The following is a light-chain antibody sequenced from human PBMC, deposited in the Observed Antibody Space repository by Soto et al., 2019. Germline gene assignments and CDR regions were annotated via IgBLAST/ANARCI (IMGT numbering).Light chain of an antibody. Sequence: DIQMTQSPSSLSASVGDRVTITCRASQSISSYLNWYQQKPGKAPKLLIYAASSLQSGVPSRFSGCRTGTDFTLTISSLQPEDFATYFCQQSYSTPASFGQGTKLEIK. V-gene: IGKV1-39*01. CDR2: AAS. CDR3: QQSYSTPAS. CDR1: QSISSY. J-gene: IGKJ2*01.